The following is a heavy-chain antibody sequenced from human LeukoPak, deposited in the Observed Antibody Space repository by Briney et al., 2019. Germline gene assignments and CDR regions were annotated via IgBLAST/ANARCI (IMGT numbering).Heavy chain of an antibody. Sequence: ASVKVSCKASGYTFTGYYMHWVRQAPGQGLEWMGWINPNSGGTNYAQKFQGRVTMTRDTSISTAYMELSRLRSDDTAVYYCARDLGGRRDFWSGYYAWYFDYWGQGTLVTVSS. D-gene: IGHD3-3*01. J-gene: IGHJ4*02. CDR2: INPNSGGT. CDR3: ARDLGGRRDFWSGYYAWYFDY. V-gene: IGHV1-2*02. CDR1: GYTFTGYY.